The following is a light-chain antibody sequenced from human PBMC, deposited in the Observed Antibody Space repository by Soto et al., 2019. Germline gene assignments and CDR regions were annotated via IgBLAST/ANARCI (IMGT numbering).Light chain of an antibody. CDR1: SSDVGGYNY. J-gene: IGLJ1*01. CDR2: DVS. V-gene: IGLV2-14*01. CDR3: SSYTSSSTLGYV. Sequence: QCVRKQPASGTGAHGQASSISCTGTSSDVGGYNYVSWYQQHPGKAPKLMIHDVSNRPSGVSNRFSGSKSGNTASLTISGLQAEDEADYYCSSYTSSSTLGYVFGTGTKVTVL.